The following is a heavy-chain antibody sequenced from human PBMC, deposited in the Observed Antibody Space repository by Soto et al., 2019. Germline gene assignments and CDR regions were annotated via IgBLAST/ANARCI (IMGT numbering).Heavy chain of an antibody. CDR2: IIPIFGTA. J-gene: IGHJ6*02. Sequence: SVKVSCKASGGTFSSYAISWVRQAPGQGLEWMGGIIPIFGTANYAQKFQGRVTITADESTSTAYMELSSLRSEDTAVYYCARAYYDFWSGYSIYYYYGMDVWGQGTTVTVSS. D-gene: IGHD3-3*01. V-gene: IGHV1-69*13. CDR3: ARAYYDFWSGYSIYYYYGMDV. CDR1: GGTFSSYA.